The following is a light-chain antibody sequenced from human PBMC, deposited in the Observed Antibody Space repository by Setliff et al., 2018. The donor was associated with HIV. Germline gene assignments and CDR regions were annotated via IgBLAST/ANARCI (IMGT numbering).Light chain of an antibody. CDR3: SSFTSSGTYV. V-gene: IGLV2-14*01. Sequence: QSVLTQPASVSGSPGQSITISCTGASSDVGGYNYVSCYQQHPGKAPKLMIYEVINRPSGVSNRFSASKSGNTASLTISGLQAEDEADYYCSSFTSSGTYVFGTGTKGTVL. CDR2: EVI. J-gene: IGLJ1*01. CDR1: SSDVGGYNY.